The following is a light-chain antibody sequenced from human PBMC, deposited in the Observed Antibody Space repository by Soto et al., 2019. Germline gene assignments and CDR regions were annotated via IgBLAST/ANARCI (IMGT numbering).Light chain of an antibody. CDR1: QSVSSSY. CDR3: QQYGSSPFT. CDR2: GAS. J-gene: IGKJ3*01. Sequence: EIVLTQSPGTLSLSPGERATLSCRASQSVSSSYLAWYQQKLGQAPRLLIYGASSRATGIPDRFSGSGSGTDFTLTISRLEPEDFAVYYCQQYGSSPFTFGPGTKVDNK. V-gene: IGKV3-20*01.